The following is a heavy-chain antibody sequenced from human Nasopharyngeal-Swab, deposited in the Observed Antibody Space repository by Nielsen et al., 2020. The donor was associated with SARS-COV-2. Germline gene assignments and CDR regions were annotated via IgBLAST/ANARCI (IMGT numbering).Heavy chain of an antibody. CDR3: ARQYQNYFGSGDYHGAFDI. D-gene: IGHD3-10*01. V-gene: IGHV5-10-1*01. Sequence: GGSLRLSCEGSGYSFSNYWISWVRQVPGKGLEWTGKVDPSDSYTDYSPSLRGHVTISVDRSISTAYLQWSSLKASDTAMYYCARQYQNYFGSGDYHGAFDIWGQGTMVTVSS. CDR1: GYSFSNYW. J-gene: IGHJ3*02. CDR2: VDPSDSYT.